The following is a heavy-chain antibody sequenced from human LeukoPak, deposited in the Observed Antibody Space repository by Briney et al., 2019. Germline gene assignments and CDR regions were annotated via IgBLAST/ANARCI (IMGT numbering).Heavy chain of an antibody. D-gene: IGHD3-10*01. J-gene: IGHJ4*02. CDR2: IGTGGET. V-gene: IGHV3-23*01. CDR1: GFIFSANA. Sequence: GGSLRLSCAASGFIFSANAMSWIRQAPGQGLEWISVIGTGGETHYADSVKGRFTISRDNSKNTLFLQMNSLRAEDSAVYYCAKDGGYYGSGSFSGFDYWGQGTLVTVSS. CDR3: AKDGGYYGSGSFSGFDY.